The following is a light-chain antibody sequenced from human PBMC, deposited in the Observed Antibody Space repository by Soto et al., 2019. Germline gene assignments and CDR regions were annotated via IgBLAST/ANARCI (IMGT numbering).Light chain of an antibody. J-gene: IGLJ2*01. V-gene: IGLV2-14*01. Sequence: QAVVTQPASVSGSPGQSITLSCTGTSSDIGGYDYVSWYQRHPGKAPKLIIYDVNNRPSGVSNRFSGSKSGNTASLTISGLQAEDEADYYCTSYASGSSHVVFGGGTKLTV. CDR2: DVN. CDR1: SSDIGGYDY. CDR3: TSYASGSSHVV.